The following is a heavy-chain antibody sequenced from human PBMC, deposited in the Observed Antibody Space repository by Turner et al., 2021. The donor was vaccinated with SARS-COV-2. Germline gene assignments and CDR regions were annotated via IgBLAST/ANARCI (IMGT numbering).Heavy chain of an antibody. CDR2: ISGSGGST. CDR1: GFTFSSYA. Sequence: EVQLLESGGGLVQPGGSLRLSCAASGFTFSSYAMSWVRQAPGKGLEWVSAISGSGGSTYYADSVKGRFTISRDNSKNTLYLQMNSLRAEETAVYYCAKGDHPYGDYITPFDHWGQGTLVTVSS. J-gene: IGHJ4*02. V-gene: IGHV3-23*01. D-gene: IGHD4-17*01. CDR3: AKGDHPYGDYITPFDH.